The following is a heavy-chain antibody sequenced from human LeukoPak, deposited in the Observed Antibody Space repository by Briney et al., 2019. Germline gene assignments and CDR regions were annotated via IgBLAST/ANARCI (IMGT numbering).Heavy chain of an antibody. CDR3: ARRTAAGIRVDP. CDR2: IYYSGST. Sequence: SETLSLTCSVSGGSISSSSYYWGWIRQPPGKGLEWIGSIYYSGSTYNNPSLKSRVTISEDTSKNQFSLKLSSVTAADTAVYYCARRTAAGIRVDPWGQGTLVTVSS. V-gene: IGHV4-39*01. J-gene: IGHJ5*02. D-gene: IGHD6-13*01. CDR1: GGSISSSSYY.